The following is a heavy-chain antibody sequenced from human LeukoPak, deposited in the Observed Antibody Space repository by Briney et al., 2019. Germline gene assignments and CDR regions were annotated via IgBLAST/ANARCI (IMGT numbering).Heavy chain of an antibody. Sequence: ASVKVSCKASGGTFGSYAISWVRQAPGQGLEWMGGIIPIFGTANYAQKFQGRVTITTDESTSTAYMELSSLRSEDTAVYYCARGKLWDIVVVPAANFWFDPWGQGTLVTVSS. CDR3: ARGKLWDIVVVPAANFWFDP. CDR1: GGTFGSYA. V-gene: IGHV1-69*05. CDR2: IIPIFGTA. J-gene: IGHJ5*02. D-gene: IGHD2-2*01.